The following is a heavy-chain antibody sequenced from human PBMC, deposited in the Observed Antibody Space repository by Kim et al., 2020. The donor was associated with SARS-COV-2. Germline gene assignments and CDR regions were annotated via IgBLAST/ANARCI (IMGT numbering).Heavy chain of an antibody. J-gene: IGHJ6*02. CDR1: GFTFDDYA. CDR2: ISWNSGSI. V-gene: IGHV3-9*01. D-gene: IGHD6-6*01. CDR3: AKLSVPFYYYYGMDV. Sequence: GGSLRLSCAASGFTFDDYAMHWVRQAPGKGLEWVSGISWNSGSIGYADSVKGRFTISRDNAKNSLYLQMNSLRAEDTALYYCAKLSVPFYYYYGMDVWG.